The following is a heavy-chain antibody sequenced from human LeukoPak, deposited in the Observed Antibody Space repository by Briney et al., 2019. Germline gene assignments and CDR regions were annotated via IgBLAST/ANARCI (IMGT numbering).Heavy chain of an antibody. Sequence: SETLSLTCAFSAGSINNYDWRWMRQPPGKGLEWIGYIFSSGSTNYNPSLKSRVTISVDTSNNQFSLTLTSVTAADTAVYYCARAHYDFNTWGQGTLVTVSS. CDR1: AGSINNYD. CDR3: ARAHYDFNT. D-gene: IGHD3-3*01. CDR2: IFSSGST. V-gene: IGHV4-59*08. J-gene: IGHJ5*02.